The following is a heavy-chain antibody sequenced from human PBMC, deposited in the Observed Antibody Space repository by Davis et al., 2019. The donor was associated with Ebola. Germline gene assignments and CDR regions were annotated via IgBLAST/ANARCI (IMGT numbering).Heavy chain of an antibody. CDR1: GGSISSGGYY. CDR3: SKADRYCTGGVCYWNYYYYYGMDV. J-gene: IGHJ6*02. V-gene: IGHV4-61*08. Sequence: MPSETLSLTCTVSGGSISSGGYYWSWIRQPPGKGLEWIGYIYYSGSTNYNPSLKSRVTISVDTSKNQFSLKLSSVTAADTAVYYCSKADRYCTGGVCYWNYYYYYGMDVWGQGTTVTVSS. D-gene: IGHD2-8*02. CDR2: IYYSGST.